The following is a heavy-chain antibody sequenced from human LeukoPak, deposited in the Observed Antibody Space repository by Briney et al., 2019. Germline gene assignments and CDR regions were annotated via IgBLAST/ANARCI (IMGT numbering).Heavy chain of an antibody. Sequence: PSETLSLTCTVSGGSISNYYWSWIRQSPGKGLEWIGNIYYSGSTNYKPSLKSRVTISVDTSQNQFFLKLSSVTAADTAMYYCAGGLSFGGDFYSFEQGGQGTLVTVSS. J-gene: IGHJ4*02. CDR1: GGSISNYY. CDR2: IYYSGST. CDR3: AGGLSFGGDFYSFEQ. D-gene: IGHD2-21*02. V-gene: IGHV4-59*01.